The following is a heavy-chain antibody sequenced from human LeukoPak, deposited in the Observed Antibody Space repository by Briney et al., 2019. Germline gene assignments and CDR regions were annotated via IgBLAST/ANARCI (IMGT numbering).Heavy chain of an antibody. D-gene: IGHD6-6*01. V-gene: IGHV4-39*01. Sequence: SETLSLTCTVSGGSISSSSYYWGWIRQPPGKGLEWIGSIYYSVSTYYNPSLKSRVTISVDTSKNQFSLKLSSVTAADTAVYYCATSRSIAAPFGYWGQGTLVTVSS. CDR1: GGSISSSSYY. CDR2: IYYSVST. CDR3: ATSRSIAAPFGY. J-gene: IGHJ4*02.